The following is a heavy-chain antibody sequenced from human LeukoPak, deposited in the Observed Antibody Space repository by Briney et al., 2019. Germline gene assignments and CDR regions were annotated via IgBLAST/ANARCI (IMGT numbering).Heavy chain of an antibody. Sequence: SGTLSLTCTVSGGSISSSDWWGWVRPPPGKGLECIGEIHHSGTTNYNPSLKSRVTISVDKSKNEFSLKWNSVTAADTAVYYCARAFLVGYSPEEYFFDYWGQGTLVTVSS. CDR1: GGSISSSDW. J-gene: IGHJ4*02. CDR2: IHHSGTT. D-gene: IGHD2-15*01. CDR3: ARAFLVGYSPEEYFFDY. V-gene: IGHV4-4*02.